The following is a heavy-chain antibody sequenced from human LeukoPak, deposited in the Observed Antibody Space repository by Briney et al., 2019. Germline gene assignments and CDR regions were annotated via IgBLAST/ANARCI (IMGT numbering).Heavy chain of an antibody. CDR3: AREIAAAGDY. J-gene: IGHJ4*02. D-gene: IGHD6-13*01. Sequence: GRSLRLSCAASGFTFSSYAMHWVRQAPGKGLKWVAVISYDGSNKYYADSVKGRFTISRDNSKNTLYLQMNSLRAEDTAVYYCAREIAAAGDYWGQGTLVTVSS. V-gene: IGHV3-30-3*01. CDR1: GFTFSSYA. CDR2: ISYDGSNK.